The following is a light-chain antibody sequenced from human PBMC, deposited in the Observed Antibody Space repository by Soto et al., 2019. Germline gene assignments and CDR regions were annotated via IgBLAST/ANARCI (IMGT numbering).Light chain of an antibody. CDR1: QDVSSSY. CDR3: QQYGSSPET. CDR2: GAS. J-gene: IGKJ1*01. V-gene: IGKV3-20*01. Sequence: EIVLTQSPGTLSLSPGERATLSCRASQDVSSSYLAWYQQKPGQAPRLLIYGASTRATGIPARFSGSGSGTEFTLTISSLQSEDFAVYYCQQYGSSPETFGQGTKVDIK.